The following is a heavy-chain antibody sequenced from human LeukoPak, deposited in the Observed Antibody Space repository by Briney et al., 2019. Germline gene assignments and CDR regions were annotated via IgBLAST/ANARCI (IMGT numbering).Heavy chain of an antibody. CDR3: AKPSNYYGSATDAFDF. CDR1: DGSINGYY. J-gene: IGHJ3*01. Sequence: PSETLSLTCSVSDGSINGYYWSWIRQSPGKGLEWIGYIYFTGFTHYNPSLKSRVTMSVDTSKSQFSLKLNSVTAADTAVYYCAKPSNYYGSATDAFDFWGQGTMVTVSS. CDR2: IYFTGFT. D-gene: IGHD3-10*01. V-gene: IGHV4-59*12.